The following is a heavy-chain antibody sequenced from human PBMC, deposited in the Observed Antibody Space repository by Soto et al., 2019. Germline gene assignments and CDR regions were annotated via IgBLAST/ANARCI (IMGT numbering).Heavy chain of an antibody. J-gene: IGHJ3*02. V-gene: IGHV1-18*01. Sequence: ASVKVSCKASGYTFTSYGISWVRQAPGQGLEWMGWISAYNGNTNYAQKLQGRVTMTTDTSTSTAYMELRSLRSDDTAVYYCEREGDGVVPAAVGFDIWGQGTMVTVSS. CDR3: EREGDGVVPAAVGFDI. CDR2: ISAYNGNT. D-gene: IGHD2-2*01. CDR1: GYTFTSYG.